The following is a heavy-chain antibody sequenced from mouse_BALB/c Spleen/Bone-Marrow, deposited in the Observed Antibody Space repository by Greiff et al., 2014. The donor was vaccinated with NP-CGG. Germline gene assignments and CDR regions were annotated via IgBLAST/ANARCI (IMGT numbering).Heavy chain of an antibody. CDR2: IRNKANGYTT. CDR3: ARDKNYGSYWYFDV. V-gene: IGHV7-3*02. D-gene: IGHD2-1*01. J-gene: IGHJ1*01. Sequence: EVQLVESGGGLVQPGGSLRLSCATSGFTFTDYYMSWVRQPPGKALEWLGFIRNKANGYTTEYSASVKGRSTISRDNSQSILYLQMNTLRAEDSATYYCARDKNYGSYWYFDVWGAGTTVTVSS. CDR1: GFTFTDYY.